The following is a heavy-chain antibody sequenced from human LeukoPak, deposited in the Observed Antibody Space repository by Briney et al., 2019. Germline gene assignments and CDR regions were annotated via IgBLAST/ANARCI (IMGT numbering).Heavy chain of an antibody. V-gene: IGHV3-15*01. J-gene: IGHJ4*02. CDR3: TTEKRLWLAPFDY. CDR2: IKSKTDGGTT. Sequence: GGSLRLYCAASGFTFSNAWMSWVRQAPGKGLEWVGRIKSKTDGGTTDYAAPVKGRFTISRDDSKNTLYLQMNSLKTEDTAVYYCTTEKRLWLAPFDYRGQGTLVTVSS. D-gene: IGHD6-19*01. CDR1: GFTFSNAW.